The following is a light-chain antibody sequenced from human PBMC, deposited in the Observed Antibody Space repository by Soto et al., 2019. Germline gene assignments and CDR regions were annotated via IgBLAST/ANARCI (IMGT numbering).Light chain of an antibody. CDR2: DVS. V-gene: IGLV2-14*01. J-gene: IGLJ1*01. CDR3: SSYTSSSTPYV. CDR1: SSDVGGYNY. Sequence: SALTQPASVSGSPGQSITISCTGTSSDVGGYNYVSWYQQHPGKAPKLMIYDVSNRPSGVSNRFSGSKSGKTASLTISGLQAEDEADYYCSSYTSSSTPYVFGTGTKLTVL.